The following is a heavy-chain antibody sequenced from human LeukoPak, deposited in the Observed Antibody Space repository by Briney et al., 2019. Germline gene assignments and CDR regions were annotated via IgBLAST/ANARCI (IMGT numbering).Heavy chain of an antibody. V-gene: IGHV3-7*04. Sequence: GGSLRLSCAASGFTFSSYWMSWVRQAPGKGLEWVANIKQDGSEKYYVDSVKGRFTISRDNAKNSLYLQMNSLRAGDTAVYYCAREDAMVRGVIIGNYFDYWGQGTLVTVSS. D-gene: IGHD3-10*01. CDR1: GFTFSSYW. CDR2: IKQDGSEK. CDR3: AREDAMVRGVIIGNYFDY. J-gene: IGHJ4*02.